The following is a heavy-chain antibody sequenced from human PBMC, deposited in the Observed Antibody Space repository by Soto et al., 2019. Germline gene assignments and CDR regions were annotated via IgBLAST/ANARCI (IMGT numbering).Heavy chain of an antibody. CDR1: GFTFSHYV. CDR3: AKSVPDPASSGGGCHRTFDY. Sequence: QVQLVESGGGVVQPGGSLRLSCAASGFTFSHYVMHWVRKAPGEGPEWVAAISADGRDLFYAASVEGRFTISRDNSKNTLFLQLNSLASEDTSVYSCAKSVPDPASSGGGCHRTFDYWGQGTLVTVSS. V-gene: IGHV3-30*18. D-gene: IGHD2-15*01. J-gene: IGHJ4*02. CDR2: ISADGRDL.